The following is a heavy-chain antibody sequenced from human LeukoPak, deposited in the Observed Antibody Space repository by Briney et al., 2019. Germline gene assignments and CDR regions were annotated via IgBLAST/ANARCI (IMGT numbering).Heavy chain of an antibody. CDR3: ARCRRGFGEILISAFDI. Sequence: GESLKISCKGSGYSFTTYWIGWLRQMPGKGLEWMGIIHPGDSDIRYSPSFQGQVTISADNSISTAYLQWSSLRASDTAMYYCARCRRGFGEILISAFDIWGQGTMVTVSS. CDR2: IHPGDSDI. CDR1: GYSFTTYW. D-gene: IGHD3-3*01. J-gene: IGHJ3*02. V-gene: IGHV5-51*01.